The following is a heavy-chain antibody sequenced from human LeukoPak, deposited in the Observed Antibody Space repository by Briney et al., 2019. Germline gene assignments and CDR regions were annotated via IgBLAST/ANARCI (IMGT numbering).Heavy chain of an antibody. CDR3: ARDRDCSGGSCFLPVDY. D-gene: IGHD2-15*01. CDR2: IYYSGST. CDR1: GGSITSTSYY. J-gene: IGHJ4*02. V-gene: IGHV4-39*07. Sequence: SETLSLTCTVSGGSITSTSYYWAWIRQPPGKGLEWIAYIYYSGSTYYNPSLKSRVTISVDTSKNQFSLKLSSVTAADTAVYYCARDRDCSGGSCFLPVDYWGQGTLVTVSS.